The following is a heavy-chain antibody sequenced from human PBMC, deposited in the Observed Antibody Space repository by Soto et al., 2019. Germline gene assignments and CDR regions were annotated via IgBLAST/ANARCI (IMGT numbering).Heavy chain of an antibody. CDR2: ISGSGGST. V-gene: IGHV3-23*01. CDR1: GFTFSSYA. J-gene: IGHJ6*03. Sequence: GGSLRLSCAASGFTFSSYAMSWVRQAPGKGLEWVSAISGSGGSTYYADSVKGRFTISRDNSKNTLYLQMNSLRAEDTAVYYCAKAAVTRTYYYYYMDVWGKGTTVTVSS. D-gene: IGHD4-17*01. CDR3: AKAAVTRTYYYYYMDV.